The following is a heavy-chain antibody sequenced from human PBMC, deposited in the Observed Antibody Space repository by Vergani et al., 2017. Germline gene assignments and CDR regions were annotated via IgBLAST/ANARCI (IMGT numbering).Heavy chain of an antibody. J-gene: IGHJ4*02. CDR3: ARDLYGSWSYL. CDR2: INPNSGGT. Sequence: QVQLVQPGAEVKKPGASVQVSCKASGYTFTGYYMHWVRQAPGQGLDWMGWINPNSGGTNYAQKFQGRVTMTSDTCISTAYMELGRLRSDGTAVYYCARDLYGSWSYLWGEGTLVTVSS. CDR1: GYTFTGYY. D-gene: IGHD3-10*01. V-gene: IGHV1-2*02.